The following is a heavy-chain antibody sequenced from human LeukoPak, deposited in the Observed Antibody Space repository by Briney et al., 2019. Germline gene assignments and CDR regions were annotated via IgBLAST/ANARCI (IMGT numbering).Heavy chain of an antibody. CDR3: AKDVYYYGSGSYFGWFDP. Sequence: GGSLRLSCAASGFPFSSYGMHWVRQAPGKGLEWVAFIRYDGSNKYYADSVKGRFTISRDNSKNTLYLQMNSLRAEDTAVYYCAKDVYYYGSGSYFGWFDPWGQGTLVTVSS. CDR2: IRYDGSNK. CDR1: GFPFSSYG. D-gene: IGHD3-10*01. V-gene: IGHV3-30*02. J-gene: IGHJ5*02.